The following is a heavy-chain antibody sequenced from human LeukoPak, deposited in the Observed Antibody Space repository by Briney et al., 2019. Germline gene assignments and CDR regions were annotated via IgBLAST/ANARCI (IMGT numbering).Heavy chain of an antibody. CDR3: AKDLKGSYYDSSGSFDY. D-gene: IGHD3-22*01. V-gene: IGHV3-30*02. J-gene: IGHJ4*02. Sequence: GGFLRLSCAASGFTFSSYGMHWVRQAPGKGLEWVAFIRYDGSNKYYADSVKGRFTISRDNSKNTLYLQMNSLRAEDTAVYYCAKDLKGSYYDSSGSFDYWGQGTLVTVSS. CDR1: GFTFSSYG. CDR2: IRYDGSNK.